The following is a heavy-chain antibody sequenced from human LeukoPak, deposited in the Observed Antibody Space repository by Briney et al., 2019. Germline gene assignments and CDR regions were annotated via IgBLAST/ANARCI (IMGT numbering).Heavy chain of an antibody. D-gene: IGHD7-27*01. CDR2: IYYSGST. J-gene: IGHJ4*02. CDR1: GASMSDSTYY. Sequence: SETLSLTCTVSGASMSDSTYYWGWIRQPPGRGLEWIGNIYYSGSTYYNPSLKSRVTMSLDRSANQFSLNLSSVTAADTAVYYCARFSPRAMGNYFDFWGQGTLVTVSS. CDR3: ARFSPRAMGNYFDF. V-gene: IGHV4-39*07.